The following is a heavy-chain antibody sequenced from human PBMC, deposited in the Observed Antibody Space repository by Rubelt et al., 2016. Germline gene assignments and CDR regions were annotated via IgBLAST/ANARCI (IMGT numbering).Heavy chain of an antibody. CDR1: GFSLSTSGMC. CDR3: ARTQTETEPDY. J-gene: IGHJ4*02. CDR2: IDWDDDK. V-gene: IGHV2-70*01. D-gene: IGHD1-1*01. Sequence: QVTLRESGPALVKPTQTLTLTCTFSGFSLSTSGMCVSWIRQPPGKALEWLALIDWDDDKYYSTALRTRLTISKDTFKIQVVPTMTDMDPVDTATYYCARTQTETEPDYWGQGTLVTVSS.